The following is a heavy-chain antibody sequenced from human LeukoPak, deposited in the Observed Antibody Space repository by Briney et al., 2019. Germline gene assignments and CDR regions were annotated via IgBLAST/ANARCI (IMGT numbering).Heavy chain of an antibody. CDR2: IYYSGST. D-gene: IGHD6-19*01. V-gene: IGHV4-39*01. Sequence: SETLSLTCTVSGGSISSSSYYWGWIRQPPGKGLEWLGSIYYSGSTYYNPSLKSRVTISVDTSKNQFSLKLSSVTAADTAVYYCARRPRIAVAGTGAFDIWGQGTMVTVSS. CDR3: ARRPRIAVAGTGAFDI. J-gene: IGHJ3*02. CDR1: GGSISSSSYY.